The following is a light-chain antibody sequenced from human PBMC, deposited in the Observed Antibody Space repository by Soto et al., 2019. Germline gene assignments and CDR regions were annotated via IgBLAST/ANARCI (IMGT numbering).Light chain of an antibody. CDR3: TSYTSISTYV. J-gene: IGLJ1*01. Sequence: LTQPASVSGSPGQSISISCTGTSSDVGAYNFVSWYQQHPDKAPKLVIFDVNNRPSGVSNRFSGSKSGNTASLTISGLRAEDEADYYCTSYTSISTYVFGTGTKVTVL. V-gene: IGLV2-14*01. CDR1: SSDVGAYNF. CDR2: DVN.